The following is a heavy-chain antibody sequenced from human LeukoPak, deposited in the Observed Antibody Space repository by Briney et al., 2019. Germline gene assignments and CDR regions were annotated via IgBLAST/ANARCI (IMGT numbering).Heavy chain of an antibody. CDR1: GFTFDDYA. CDR3: AKDTSSGYLAYYGMDV. D-gene: IGHD3-22*01. Sequence: GGSLRLSCAASGFTFDDYAMHWVRQAPGKGLEWVSGIRWNSGSIGYADSVKGRFTISRDNAKNSLYLQMNSLRAEDTALYYCAKDTSSGYLAYYGMDVWGQGTTVTVSS. J-gene: IGHJ6*02. V-gene: IGHV3-9*01. CDR2: IRWNSGSI.